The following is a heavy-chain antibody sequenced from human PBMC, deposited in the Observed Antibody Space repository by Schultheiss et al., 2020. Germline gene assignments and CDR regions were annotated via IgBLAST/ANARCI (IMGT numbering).Heavy chain of an antibody. J-gene: IGHJ4*02. V-gene: IGHV3-33*01. Sequence: GGSLRLSCAASGFTFSNHGMHWVRQAPGKGLEWVAVIWYDGSNKYYADSVKGRFTISRDNSKNTLYLQMNSLRAEDTAVYYCARGLRYSSSSGEDYWGQGTLVNVSS. CDR2: IWYDGSNK. CDR1: GFTFSNHG. CDR3: ARGLRYSSSSGEDY. D-gene: IGHD6-6*01.